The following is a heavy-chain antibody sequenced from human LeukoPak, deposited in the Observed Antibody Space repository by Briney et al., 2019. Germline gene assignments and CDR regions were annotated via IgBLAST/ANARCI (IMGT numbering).Heavy chain of an antibody. J-gene: IGHJ6*02. CDR3: AREYDYNLDV. CDR2: INGDGSNS. CDR1: GFTFSRHW. V-gene: IGHV3-74*01. Sequence: PGGSLRLSCAASGFTFSRHWMHWVRQAPGKGLVWVSRINGDGSNSDYADSVRGRFTISRDNAKNTLFLQMNSLSAEDTAVYYCAREYDYNLDVWGQGTTLTVSS.